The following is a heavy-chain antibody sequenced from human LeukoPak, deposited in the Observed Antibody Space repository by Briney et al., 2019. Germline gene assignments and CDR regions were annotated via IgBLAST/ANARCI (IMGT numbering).Heavy chain of an antibody. CDR2: INRDGSST. D-gene: IGHD3-10*01. Sequence: GGSLRLSCAASGFTFSSYWMHWVRQAPGKGLVWVSRINRDGSSTNYADSVKGRFTISRDNAKNTLYLQMNSLRAEDTAVYYCARDFRGSFDYWGQGTLVTVSS. V-gene: IGHV3-74*01. CDR1: GFTFSSYW. J-gene: IGHJ4*02. CDR3: ARDFRGSFDY.